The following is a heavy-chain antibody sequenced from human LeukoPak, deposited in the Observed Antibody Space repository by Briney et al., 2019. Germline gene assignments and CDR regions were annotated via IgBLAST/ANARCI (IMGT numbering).Heavy chain of an antibody. CDR2: IDAAGDT. D-gene: IGHD1-14*01. Sequence: EAGGSLRLSCAASGFTFSSYDMHWARQVTGKGLEWVSAIDAAGDTYYPGSVKGRFTISRENAKNSLYLQMNSLRAGDTAVYYCARGGKPAVFDIGCQGTMVTVSS. J-gene: IGHJ3*02. CDR1: GFTFSSYD. CDR3: ARGGKPAVFDI. V-gene: IGHV3-13*04.